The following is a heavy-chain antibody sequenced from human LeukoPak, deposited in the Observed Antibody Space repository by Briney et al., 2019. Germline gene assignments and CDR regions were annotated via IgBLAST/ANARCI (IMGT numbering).Heavy chain of an antibody. D-gene: IGHD3-22*01. Sequence: ASVKVSCKASGYTFASYDINWVRQATGQGLEWMGWMNPNSGNTGYAQKFQGRVTMTRNTSISTAYMELSSLRSEDTAVYYCARGQFVYYYXXXGYLNWGQGTLVTVSS. CDR2: MNPNSGNT. V-gene: IGHV1-8*01. CDR1: GYTFASYD. J-gene: IGHJ4*02. CDR3: ARGQFVYYYXXXGYLN.